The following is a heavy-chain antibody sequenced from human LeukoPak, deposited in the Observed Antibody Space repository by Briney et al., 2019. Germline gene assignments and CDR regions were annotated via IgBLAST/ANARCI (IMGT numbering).Heavy chain of an antibody. J-gene: IGHJ6*03. V-gene: IGHV3-15*01. CDR1: GFTFSNAW. D-gene: IGHD6-6*01. CDR2: IKSKTDGGTT. CDR3: AKTIAALSDYYYMDV. Sequence: TGGSLRLSCAASGFTFSNAWMSWVRQAPGKGLEWVGRIKSKTDGGTTDYAAPVKGRFTISRDDSKNTLYLQMNSLRAEDTAVYYCAKTIAALSDYYYMDVWGKGTTVTVSS.